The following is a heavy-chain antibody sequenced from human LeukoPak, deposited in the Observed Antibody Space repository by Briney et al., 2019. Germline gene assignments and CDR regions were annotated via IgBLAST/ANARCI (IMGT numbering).Heavy chain of an antibody. J-gene: IGHJ4*02. V-gene: IGHV4-34*01. CDR1: GGSFSRYF. Sequence: SETLSLTCAVYGGSFSRYFWSWIRQPPGKGLEWIGEINHSGSTNYNPSLKSRVTISVDTSKNQFSLRLSSVTAADTAVYYCARDGSGSYDFDYWGQGTLVTVSS. CDR2: INHSGST. CDR3: ARDGSGSYDFDY. D-gene: IGHD1-26*01.